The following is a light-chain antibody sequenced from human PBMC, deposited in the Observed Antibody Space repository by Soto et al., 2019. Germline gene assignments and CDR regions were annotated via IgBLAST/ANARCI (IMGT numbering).Light chain of an antibody. J-gene: IGKJ1*01. CDR1: QGISTY. Sequence: DVQMTQSPSSVSASVGDRGTITCRASQGISTYLTWYQQQPGKAPKLLIYAASSLQSGVPSRFSGSGSETDFTLTIISLQPEDFATYSCQQSYSTTWTFGQGTKVDI. CDR2: AAS. V-gene: IGKV1-39*01. CDR3: QQSYSTTWT.